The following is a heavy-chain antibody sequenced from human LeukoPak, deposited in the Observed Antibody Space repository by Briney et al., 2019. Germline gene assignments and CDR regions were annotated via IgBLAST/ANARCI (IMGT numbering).Heavy chain of an antibody. CDR1: GFIFNSYA. CDR3: ARGPPYYDYVWGSYSYSGAFDI. J-gene: IGHJ3*02. Sequence: PGGSLRLSCVGSGFIFNSYAMTWVRQAPGKGLEWVAVIWYDGSNKYYADSVKGRFTISRDNSKNTLYLQMNSLRAEDTAVYYCARGPPYYDYVWGSYSYSGAFDIWGQGTMVTVSS. D-gene: IGHD3-16*02. CDR2: IWYDGSNK. V-gene: IGHV3-33*08.